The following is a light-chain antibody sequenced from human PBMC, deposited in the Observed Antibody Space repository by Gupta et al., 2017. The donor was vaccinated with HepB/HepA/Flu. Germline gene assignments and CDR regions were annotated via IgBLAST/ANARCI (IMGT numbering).Light chain of an antibody. J-gene: IGKJ3*01. Sequence: EIQMTQSPSSLSAFVGDRVTLTCRASQNISIYLNWYQQKRGNAPKVLIHSASTLQSGVPSRFSGSGSGTKFTLTINGLQPEDFATYYCQQRVSSFFTFGHGTTVDIK. V-gene: IGKV1-39*01. CDR1: QNISIY. CDR2: SAS. CDR3: QQRVSSFFT.